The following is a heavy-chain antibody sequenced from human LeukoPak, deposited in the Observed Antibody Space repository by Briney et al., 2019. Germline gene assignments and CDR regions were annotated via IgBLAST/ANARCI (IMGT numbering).Heavy chain of an antibody. CDR2: ISGSGGGT. V-gene: IGHV3-23*01. J-gene: IGHJ4*02. CDR1: GFTFSIYG. CDR3: AKGGSSYSEMDY. Sequence: GGSLRLSCAASGFTFSIYGMNWVRQAPGKGLEWVSAISGSGGGTYYADSVKGRFTISSDNSKNTLYLQMNSLRADDTAVYYCAKGGSSYSEMDYWGQGTLVTVSS. D-gene: IGHD4-11*01.